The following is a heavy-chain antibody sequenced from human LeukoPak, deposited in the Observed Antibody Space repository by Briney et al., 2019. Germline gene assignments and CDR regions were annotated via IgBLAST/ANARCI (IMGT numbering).Heavy chain of an antibody. CDR3: VRGGVDY. CDR2: INGDGGST. CDR1: GFTFSSYW. V-gene: IGHV3-74*01. Sequence: GGSLRLSCAASGFTFSSYWIHWVRQAPGKGLVWVSRINGDGGSTDYADSVKGRFTISRDNARNTLFLQMNSLRAEDTAVYYCVRGGVDYWGQGTLVTVSS. D-gene: IGHD3-16*01. J-gene: IGHJ4*02.